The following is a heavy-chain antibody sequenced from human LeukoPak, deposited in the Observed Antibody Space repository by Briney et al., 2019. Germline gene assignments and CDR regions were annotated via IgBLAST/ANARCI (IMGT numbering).Heavy chain of an antibody. CDR1: GFTFSSYW. D-gene: IGHD6-19*01. Sequence: GGSLRLSCAASGFTFSSYWMSWVRQAPGKGLEWVANIKQAGSEKYYADSVKGRFTISRDNAKNSLYLQMNSLRAEDTAVYYCARTGHSSGWSAYFDYWGQGTLVTVSS. CDR3: ARTGHSSGWSAYFDY. J-gene: IGHJ4*02. CDR2: IKQAGSEK. V-gene: IGHV3-7*01.